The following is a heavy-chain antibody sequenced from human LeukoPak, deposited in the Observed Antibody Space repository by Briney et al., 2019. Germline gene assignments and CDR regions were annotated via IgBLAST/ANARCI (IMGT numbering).Heavy chain of an antibody. Sequence: SETLSLTCTVSGGSISSSSYYWGWIRQPPGKGLEWIGSIYYSGSTYYNPSLKSRVTISVDTSKNQFSLKLSSVTAADTAVYYCAREYGDFDYWGQGTLVAVSS. CDR2: IYYSGST. D-gene: IGHD4-17*01. CDR1: GGSISSSSYY. V-gene: IGHV4-39*07. J-gene: IGHJ4*02. CDR3: AREYGDFDY.